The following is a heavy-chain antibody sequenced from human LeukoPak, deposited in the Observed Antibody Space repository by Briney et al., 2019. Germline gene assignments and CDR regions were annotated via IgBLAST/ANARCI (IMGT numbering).Heavy chain of an antibody. V-gene: IGHV3-23*01. CDR1: GFTFSSYA. CDR2: ISGSGGST. CDR3: TRRSGGTGTTLGY. Sequence: PGGSLRLSCAASGFTFSSYAMSWVRQAPGKGLEWVSAISGSGGSTYYADSVKGRFTISSDNSKNTLYLQMNSLRAEDTAVYYCTRRSGGTGTTLGYWGQGTLVTVSS. J-gene: IGHJ4*01. D-gene: IGHD1-1*01.